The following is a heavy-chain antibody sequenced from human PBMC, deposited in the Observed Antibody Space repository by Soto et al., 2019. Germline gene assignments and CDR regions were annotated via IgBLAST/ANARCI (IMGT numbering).Heavy chain of an antibody. J-gene: IGHJ6*02. CDR3: SSSYDFWSGYPTGTNYYYGMDV. Sequence: GGSLRLSCAASGFTFSNAWMNWVRQAPGKGLEWVGRIKSKTDGGTTDYAAPVKGRFTISRDDSKNTLYLQMNSLKTEDTAVYYCSSSYDFWSGYPTGTNYYYGMDVWGQGTTVTVSS. CDR2: IKSKTDGGTT. D-gene: IGHD3-3*01. V-gene: IGHV3-15*07. CDR1: GFTFSNAW.